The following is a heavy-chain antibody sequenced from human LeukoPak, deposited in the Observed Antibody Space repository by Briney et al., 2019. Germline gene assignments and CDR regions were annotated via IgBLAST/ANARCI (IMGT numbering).Heavy chain of an antibody. CDR1: GFTFSSYFW. CDR2: IKSDGSSS. Sequence: GGSLRLSCAASGFTFSSYFWMHWVRQAPGKGLVWVSRIKSDGSSSTYADSVKGRFTISRDNAKNTLYLQMNTLRAEDTAVYYCARDLDFRGYSTFEYWGQGTLVTVSS. CDR3: ARDLDFRGYSTFEY. V-gene: IGHV3-74*01. J-gene: IGHJ4*02. D-gene: IGHD4-23*01.